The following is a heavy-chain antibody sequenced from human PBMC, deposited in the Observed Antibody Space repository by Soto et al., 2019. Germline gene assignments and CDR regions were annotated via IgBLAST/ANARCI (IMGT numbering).Heavy chain of an antibody. CDR3: ARGADFWSGYYIGAFDI. CDR2: IYNSGST. J-gene: IGHJ3*02. CDR1: GGSTRSGGYF. Sequence: KPSETLSLTCSVSGGSTRSGGYFGSRIRPPPGKGLAWIGYIYNSGSTYYNPSLKSRVTISVYRSKTQFSLMLSSTTAADTAVYYCARGADFWSGYYIGAFDIWGQGTMVTVSS. V-gene: IGHV4-30-2*01. D-gene: IGHD3-3*01.